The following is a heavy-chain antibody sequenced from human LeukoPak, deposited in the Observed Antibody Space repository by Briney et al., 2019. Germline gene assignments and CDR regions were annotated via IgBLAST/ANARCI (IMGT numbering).Heavy chain of an antibody. CDR3: ARVGYGSGSYLADY. CDR1: GGTFSSYA. Sequence: GASVKVSCKASGGTFSSYAISWVRQAPGQGLEWMGRIIPIFGTANYAQKFQGRVTITTDESTSTAYMELSRLRSDDTAVYYCARVGYGSGSYLADYWGQGTLVTVPS. CDR2: IIPIFGTA. D-gene: IGHD3-10*01. J-gene: IGHJ4*02. V-gene: IGHV1-69*05.